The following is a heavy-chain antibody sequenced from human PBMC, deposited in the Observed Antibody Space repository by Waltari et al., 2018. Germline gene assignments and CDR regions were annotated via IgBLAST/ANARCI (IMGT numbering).Heavy chain of an antibody. CDR3: ARVDRGLWLAAT. CDR1: GGNFSSYA. V-gene: IGHV1-69*13. J-gene: IGHJ4*02. CDR2: IIPIFGTA. D-gene: IGHD6-25*01. Sequence: QVQLVQSGAEVKKPGSSVKVSCKASGGNFSSYAISWVRQAPGQGLEWMVGIIPIFGTANYAQKFQGIVTITADESTSTAYMELSSLRSEDTAVYYCARVDRGLWLAATWGQGTLVTVSS.